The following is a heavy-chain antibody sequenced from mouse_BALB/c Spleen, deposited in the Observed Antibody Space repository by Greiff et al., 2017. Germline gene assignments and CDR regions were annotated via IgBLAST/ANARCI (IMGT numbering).Heavy chain of an antibody. D-gene: IGHD2-1*01. CDR2: IWAGGST. CDR1: GFSLTSYD. CDR3: ARDSYGNYGEVWFAY. J-gene: IGHJ3*01. V-gene: IGHV2-9*02. Sequence: VQVVESGPGLVAPSQTLSITCTVSGFSLTSYDVYWVRQPPGKSLEWLGVIWAGGSTNYNSALMSRLSINKDNTKSQVFLKMNSLQTDDTAMYYCARDSYGNYGEVWFAYWGQGTLVTVSA.